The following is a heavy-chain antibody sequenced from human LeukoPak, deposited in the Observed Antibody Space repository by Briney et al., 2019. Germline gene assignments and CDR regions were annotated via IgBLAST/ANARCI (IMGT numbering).Heavy chain of an antibody. J-gene: IGHJ5*02. CDR1: GYSISSGYY. V-gene: IGHV4-38-2*02. CDR2: IYHSGST. D-gene: IGHD4-17*01. CDR3: ARDDYGYNWFDP. Sequence: SETLSLTCTVSGYSISSGYYWGWIRQPPGKGLEWIGSIYHSGSTYYNPSLKSRVTISVDTSKNQFSLKLSSVTAADTAVYYCARDDYGYNWFDPWGQGTLVTVSP.